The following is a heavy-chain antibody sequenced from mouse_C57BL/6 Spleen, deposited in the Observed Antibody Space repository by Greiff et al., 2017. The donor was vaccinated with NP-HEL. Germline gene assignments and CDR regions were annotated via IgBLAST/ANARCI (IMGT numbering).Heavy chain of an antibody. D-gene: IGHD2-3*01. V-gene: IGHV1-64*01. Sequence: QVQLQQPGAELVKPGASVKLSCKASGYTFTSYWMPWVKQRPGQGLEWIGMIHPNSGSTNYNEKFKSKATLTVDKSSSTAYMQLSSLTSEDSAFYYCASERYDCYPWFAYWGQGTLVTVSA. CDR1: GYTFTSYW. CDR2: IHPNSGST. CDR3: ASERYDCYPWFAY. J-gene: IGHJ3*01.